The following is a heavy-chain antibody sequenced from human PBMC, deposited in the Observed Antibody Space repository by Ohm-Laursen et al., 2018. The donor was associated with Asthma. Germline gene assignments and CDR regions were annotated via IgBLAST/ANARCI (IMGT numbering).Heavy chain of an antibody. CDR1: GGTFSSYA. CDR3: ARVRKRSDSRIDYFDY. CDR2: IIPIFGIA. V-gene: IGHV1-69*10. D-gene: IGHD2-15*01. Sequence: EASVKVSCKASGGTFSSYAISWVRQAPGQGLEWMGGIIPIFGIANYAQKFQGRVTITADKSTSTAYMELSSLRSEDTAVYYCARVRKRSDSRIDYFDYWGQGTLVTVSS. J-gene: IGHJ4*02.